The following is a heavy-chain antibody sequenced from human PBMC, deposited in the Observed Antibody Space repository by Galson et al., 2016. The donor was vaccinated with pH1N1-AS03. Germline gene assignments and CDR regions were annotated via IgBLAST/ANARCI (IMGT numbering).Heavy chain of an antibody. J-gene: IGHJ4*02. CDR3: ARQVRDGYNDYFDY. D-gene: IGHD5-24*01. CDR1: GYIFTSYW. Sequence: QSGAEVKKPGESLKIPCKTSGYIFTSYWVAWVRHMPGKGLEWMGIIYPGDSDTRYSPSFQGQVTISADRSINTACLQWSSLMASDTAIYYCARQVRDGYNDYFDYWGQGILVTVSS. V-gene: IGHV5-51*01. CDR2: IYPGDSDT.